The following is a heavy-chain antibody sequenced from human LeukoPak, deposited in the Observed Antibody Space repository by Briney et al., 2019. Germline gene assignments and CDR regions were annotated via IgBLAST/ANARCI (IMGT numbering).Heavy chain of an antibody. V-gene: IGHV1-2*02. CDR3: GFGSGWYWYFDY. CDR1: GYTFTGYY. D-gene: IGHD6-19*01. J-gene: IGHJ4*02. Sequence: ASVKVSCKASGYTFTGYYLHWVRQAPGQGLEWMGWINPNNGGTKSAQKFQGRVTMTSDTSITTAYMELSRLRSDDTAVYYCGFGSGWYWYFDYWGQGTLVTVSS. CDR2: INPNNGGT.